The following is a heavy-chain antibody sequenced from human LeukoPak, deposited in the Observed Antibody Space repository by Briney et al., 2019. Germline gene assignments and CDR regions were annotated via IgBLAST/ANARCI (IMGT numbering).Heavy chain of an antibody. D-gene: IGHD5-18*01. CDR2: VHHSGTS. V-gene: IGHV4-59*01. Sequence: TSGTLSLTCTVSGGSITSSHWSWVRRSSGKGLEWIGYVHHSGTSSYNPSLESRVTISVDTSKNQFSLKLSSVTAADTAVYYCATGYSYGGAFDIWGQGTMVTVSS. CDR1: GGSITSSH. J-gene: IGHJ3*02. CDR3: ATGYSYGGAFDI.